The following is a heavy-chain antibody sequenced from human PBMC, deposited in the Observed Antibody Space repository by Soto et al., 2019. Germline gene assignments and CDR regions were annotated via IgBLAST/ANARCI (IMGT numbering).Heavy chain of an antibody. Sequence: GGSLRLSCAASGFTFSSYAMSWVRQAPGKGLEWVSAISGSGGSTYYADSVKGRFTISRDNSKNTLYLQMNSLRAEDTAVYYCAKVSLMVYATMSYYFDYWGQGTLVTVSS. CDR3: AKVSLMVYATMSYYFDY. J-gene: IGHJ4*02. V-gene: IGHV3-23*01. D-gene: IGHD2-8*01. CDR2: ISGSGGST. CDR1: GFTFSSYA.